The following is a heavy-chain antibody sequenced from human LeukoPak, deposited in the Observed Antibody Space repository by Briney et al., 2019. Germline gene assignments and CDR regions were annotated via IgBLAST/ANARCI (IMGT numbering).Heavy chain of an antibody. D-gene: IGHD1-1*01. CDR2: IYYSGTT. Sequence: SETLSLTCTVSGGSISSYYWTWLRQPPGKGLEWIGYIYYSGTTNYNPSLKSRVTISVDTSKNQFSLKLSSVTAADTAVYYCARVSWFPGTSYYYMDVWGKGTAVTVSS. CDR3: ARVSWFPGTSYYYMDV. CDR1: GGSISSYY. J-gene: IGHJ6*03. V-gene: IGHV4-59*01.